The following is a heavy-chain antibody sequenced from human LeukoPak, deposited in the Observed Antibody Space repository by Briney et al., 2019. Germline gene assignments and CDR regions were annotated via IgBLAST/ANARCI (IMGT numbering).Heavy chain of an antibody. CDR2: IGSTSSYI. CDR1: GFTFSNYA. J-gene: IGHJ4*02. V-gene: IGHV3-21*01. Sequence: GGSLRLSCAASGFTFSNYAMNWVRQAPGKGLEWVSIIGSTSSYIYYADSVKGRFTISRDNAKNSLYLQMNSLRAEDTAVYYCARVGTAYYFDYWGQGTLVTVSS. CDR3: ARVGTAYYFDY.